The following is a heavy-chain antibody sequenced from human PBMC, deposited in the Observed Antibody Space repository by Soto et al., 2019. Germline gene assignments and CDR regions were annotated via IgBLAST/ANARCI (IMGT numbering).Heavy chain of an antibody. CDR1: GFTFSRYG. Sequence: GGSLRLSCAASGFTFSRYGIHWVRQAPGKGLEWVAVIWYDGSNEYYADSVKGRFTISRDNSKNTLYLEMNSLRAEDTAVYYCARDKYDYVWGSYRPSRLDYWGQGT. D-gene: IGHD3-16*02. V-gene: IGHV3-33*01. CDR2: IWYDGSNE. CDR3: ARDKYDYVWGSYRPSRLDY. J-gene: IGHJ4*02.